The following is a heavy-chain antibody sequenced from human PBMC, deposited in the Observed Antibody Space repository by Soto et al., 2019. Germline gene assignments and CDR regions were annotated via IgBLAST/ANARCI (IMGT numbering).Heavy chain of an antibody. CDR3: ARVGSKGSQAEQWLAENYYYYYGMDV. Sequence: QVQLQESGPGLVKPSETLSLTCTVSGGSISSYYWSWIRQPPGKGLEWIGYIYYSGSTNYNPSLKSRVTISVDTSKNQFSLKLSSVTAADTAVYYCARVGSKGSQAEQWLAENYYYYYGMDVWGQGTTVTVSS. J-gene: IGHJ6*02. CDR1: GGSISSYY. V-gene: IGHV4-59*01. CDR2: IYYSGST. D-gene: IGHD6-19*01.